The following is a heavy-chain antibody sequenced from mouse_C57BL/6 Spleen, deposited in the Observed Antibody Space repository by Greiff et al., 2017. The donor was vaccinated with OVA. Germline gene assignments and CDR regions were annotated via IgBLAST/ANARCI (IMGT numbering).Heavy chain of an antibody. J-gene: IGHJ4*01. CDR2: IDPETGGT. D-gene: IGHD4-1*01. CDR1: GYTFTDYE. CDR3: TRVGRGAMDY. Sequence: VQLQQSGAELVRPGASVTLSCKASGYTFTDYEMHWVKQTPVHGLEWIGAIDPETGGTAYNQKFKGKAILTADNASSTAYMELRSLTSEDSAVYYCTRVGRGAMDYWGQGTSVTVSS. V-gene: IGHV1-15*01.